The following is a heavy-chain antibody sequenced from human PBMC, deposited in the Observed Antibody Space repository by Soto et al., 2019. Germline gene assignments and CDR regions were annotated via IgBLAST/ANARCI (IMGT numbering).Heavy chain of an antibody. CDR2: IYWDDDK. V-gene: IGHV2-5*02. CDR3: ARMSYTSSWFFGAFDI. Sequence: QITLKESGPTLVKPTQTLTLTCTFSGFSFSTSGVGVGWIRRPPGKALEWLALIYWDDDKRYSPSLKSRLISSKDPSKNQVVLATNNMGPVDTATYYCARMSYTSSWFFGAFDIWGQGTMVTVSS. D-gene: IGHD6-13*01. CDR1: GFSFSTSGVG. J-gene: IGHJ3*02.